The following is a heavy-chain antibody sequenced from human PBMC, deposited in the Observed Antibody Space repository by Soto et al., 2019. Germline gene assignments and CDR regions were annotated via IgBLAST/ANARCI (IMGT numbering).Heavy chain of an antibody. Sequence: ASVKVSCKASGYAFTSYDINWVRQATGHGLEWMGWMNPNSGNTGYAQKFQGRVTMTRNTSISTAYMELSSLRSEDTAVYYCARGQSGHSSGLSPNDFWGQGTLVTVSS. CDR3: ARGQSGHSSGLSPNDF. CDR1: GYAFTSYD. V-gene: IGHV1-8*01. D-gene: IGHD6-19*01. J-gene: IGHJ4*02. CDR2: MNPNSGNT.